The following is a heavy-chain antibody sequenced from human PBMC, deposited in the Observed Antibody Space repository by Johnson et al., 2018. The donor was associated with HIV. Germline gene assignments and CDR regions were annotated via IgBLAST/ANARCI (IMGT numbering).Heavy chain of an antibody. CDR1: GFTVSSNY. CDR2: FYSGGST. J-gene: IGHJ3*02. CDR3: TKGRIFGVVMEAFDI. D-gene: IGHD3-3*01. Sequence: VQLVESGGGLIQPGGSLRVSCAASGFTVSSNYMSWVRQAPGKGLEWVSGFYSGGSTYYADSVKGRFIISRDNSKNTLYLQMNSLRAEDTAVYYCTKGRIFGVVMEAFDIWGQGTMVTVSS. V-gene: IGHV3-53*01.